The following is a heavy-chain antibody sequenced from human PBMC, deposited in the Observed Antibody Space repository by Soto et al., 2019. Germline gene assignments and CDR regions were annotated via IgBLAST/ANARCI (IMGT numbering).Heavy chain of an antibody. D-gene: IGHD4-4*01. V-gene: IGHV5-51*01. J-gene: IGHJ6*04. CDR3: AGGGGDRGIRVTTGRGGSYCGRDV. CDR1: GYSFTSYW. CDR2: IYPGDSDT. Sequence: GESLKISCKGSGYSFTSYWIGWVRQMPGKGLEWMGIIYPGDSDTRYSPSFQGQVTISADKSISTAYLQWSSLKASDTAMYYCAGGGGDRGIRVTTGRGGSYCGRDVWGKGTRLTAS.